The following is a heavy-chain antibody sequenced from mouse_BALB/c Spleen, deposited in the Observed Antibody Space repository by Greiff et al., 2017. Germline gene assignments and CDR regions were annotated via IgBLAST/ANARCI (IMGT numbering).Heavy chain of an antibody. CDR2: ISSGSSTI. J-gene: IGHJ2*01. V-gene: IGHV5-17*02. CDR1: GFTFSSFG. D-gene: IGHD1-2*01. Sequence: EVKVEESGGGLVQPGGSRKLSCAASGFTFSSFGMHWVRQAPEKGLEWVAYISSGSSTIYYADTVKGRFTISRDNPKNTLFLQMTSLRSEDTAMYYCARYPATGKYFDYWGQGTTLTVSS. CDR3: ARYPATGKYFDY.